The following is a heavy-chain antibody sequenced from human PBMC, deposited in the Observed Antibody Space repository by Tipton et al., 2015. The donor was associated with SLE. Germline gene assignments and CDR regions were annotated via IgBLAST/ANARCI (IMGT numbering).Heavy chain of an antibody. CDR2: IYYSGNT. J-gene: IGHJ6*04. Sequence: TLSLTCTVSGGSISSGGYYWTWIRQLPGKGLEWIGYIYYSGNTYYNPSLGSRLTISVDTSKDQFSLRLTSVTAADTAVYYCARATDWNLSPDVCGKGTTVTVSS. V-gene: IGHV4-31*03. D-gene: IGHD1-7*01. CDR1: GGSISSGGYY. CDR3: ARATDWNLSPDV.